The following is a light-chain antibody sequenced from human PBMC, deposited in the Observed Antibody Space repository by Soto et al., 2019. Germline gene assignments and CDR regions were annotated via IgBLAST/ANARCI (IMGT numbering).Light chain of an antibody. J-gene: IGKJ4*01. CDR1: QSVSNS. V-gene: IGKV3-11*01. CDR2: DAS. CDR3: QQRSNWPLT. Sequence: EIVLTQSPATLSLSPGERATLSCRASQSVSNSLAWYQHKVGQAPRLLIYDASNRATGIPARFSGSGSGTDFTLTISSLEPEDFAVYYCQQRSNWPLTFGGGTKVEIK.